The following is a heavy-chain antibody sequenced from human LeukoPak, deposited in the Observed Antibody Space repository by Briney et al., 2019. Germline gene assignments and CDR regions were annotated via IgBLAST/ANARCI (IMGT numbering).Heavy chain of an antibody. CDR2: IYYSGST. CDR3: AREKSPERKTWLQLGAFDV. Sequence: PSETLSLTCTVSGGSISSSSYYWGWIRQPPGKGLEWIGYIYYSGSTYYNPSLKSRVTISVDTSKNQFSLKLSSVTAADTAVYYCAREKSPERKTWLQLGAFDVWGQGTVVTVSS. CDR1: GGSISSSSYY. V-gene: IGHV4-39*07. J-gene: IGHJ3*01. D-gene: IGHD5-24*01.